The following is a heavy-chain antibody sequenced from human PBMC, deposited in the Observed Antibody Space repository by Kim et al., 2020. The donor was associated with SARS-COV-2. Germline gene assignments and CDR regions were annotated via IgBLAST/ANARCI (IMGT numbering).Heavy chain of an antibody. CDR2: VNNGGNA. Sequence: GGSLRLSCAASGFTFSRYAMSWVRQAPGKGPEWIAAVNNGGNAYYANSAKGRFTVSRDNNRNTLALQMNSLTAEDTALYFCAKDHPSSGWPTFDSWVQGT. J-gene: IGHJ4*02. D-gene: IGHD6-19*01. CDR1: GFTFSRYA. V-gene: IGHV3-23*01. CDR3: AKDHPSSGWPTFDS.